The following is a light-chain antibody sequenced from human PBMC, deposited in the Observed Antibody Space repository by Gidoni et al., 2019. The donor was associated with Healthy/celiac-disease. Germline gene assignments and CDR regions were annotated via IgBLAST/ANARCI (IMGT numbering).Light chain of an antibody. Sequence: SYELTQPPSVSVSPGQTARITCSGDALPKQYAYWYQQKPGQAPVLVIYKDSERPSGIPERFSGSSSGKTGTLTISGVQAEDEADYYCQSADSSGTMEVFGGGTKLTVL. V-gene: IGLV3-25*02. CDR1: ALPKQY. J-gene: IGLJ3*02. CDR2: KDS. CDR3: QSADSSGTMEV.